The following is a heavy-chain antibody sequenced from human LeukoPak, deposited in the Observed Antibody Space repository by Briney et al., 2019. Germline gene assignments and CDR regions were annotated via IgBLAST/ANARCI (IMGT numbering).Heavy chain of an antibody. D-gene: IGHD1-26*01. J-gene: IGHJ4*02. CDR1: GFTFSSYS. CDR2: ISSSSSYI. CDR3: ASLGATTLFGSY. Sequence: GGSLGLSCAASGFTFSSYSMNWVRQAPGKGLEWVSSISSSSSYIYYADSVKGRFTISRDNAKNSLYLQMNSLRAEDTAVYYCASLGATTLFGSYWGQGTLVTVSS. V-gene: IGHV3-21*01.